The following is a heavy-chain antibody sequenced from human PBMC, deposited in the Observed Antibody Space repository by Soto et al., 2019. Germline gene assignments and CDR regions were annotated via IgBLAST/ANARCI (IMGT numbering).Heavy chain of an antibody. CDR3: ARDFTGSASYYYGMDV. Sequence: PSETLSLTCTVSGGSIVSGGYYCIGIRQGPGKGLEWIGYIYYSGSTYYNPSLKSRVTISVDTSKNQFSLKLSSVTAADTAVYYCARDFTGSASYYYGMDVWGQGTTVTVSS. D-gene: IGHD3-10*01. V-gene: IGHV4-31*03. J-gene: IGHJ6*02. CDR1: GGSIVSGGYY. CDR2: IYYSGST.